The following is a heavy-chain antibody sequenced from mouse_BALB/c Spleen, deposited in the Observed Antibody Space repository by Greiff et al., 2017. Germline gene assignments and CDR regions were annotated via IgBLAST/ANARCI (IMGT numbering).Heavy chain of an antibody. CDR3: AIYYRYDWFAY. Sequence: EVKLMESGPELMKPGASVKISCKASGYSFTSYYMHWVKQSHGKSLEWIGYIDPFNGGTSYNQKFKGKATLTVDKSSSTAYMHLSSLTSEDSAVYYCAIYYRYDWFAYWGQGTLVTVSA. D-gene: IGHD2-14*01. CDR2: IDPFNGGT. J-gene: IGHJ3*01. CDR1: GYSFTSYY. V-gene: IGHV1S135*01.